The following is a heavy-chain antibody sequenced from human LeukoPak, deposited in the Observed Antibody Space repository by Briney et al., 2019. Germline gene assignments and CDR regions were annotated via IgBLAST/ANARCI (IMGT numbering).Heavy chain of an antibody. V-gene: IGHV3-48*03. CDR1: GFTFSSYE. D-gene: IGHD6-6*01. Sequence: GGSLRLSCAASGFTFSSYEMNWVRQAPGEGLEWVSYISSSGSTIFYADSVKGRFTISRDNAKNSLYLQMNSLRAEDTAVYYCARLYSSSSGLRASDYWGQGTLVTVSS. CDR3: ARLYSSSSGLRASDY. CDR2: ISSSGSTI. J-gene: IGHJ4*02.